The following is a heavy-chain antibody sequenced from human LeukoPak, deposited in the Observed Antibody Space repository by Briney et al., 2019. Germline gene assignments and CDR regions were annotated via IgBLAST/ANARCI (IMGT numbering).Heavy chain of an antibody. CDR3: ARVKVDYDYVWGSYRDSYYFDY. Sequence: GGSLRLSCAASGFTFSSFAMSWVRQAPGKGLEWVANIKQDGSEKYYVDSVKGRFTISRDNAKNSLYLQMKSLRAEDTAVYYCARVKVDYDYVWGSYRDSYYFDYWGQGTLVTVSS. J-gene: IGHJ4*02. D-gene: IGHD3-16*02. CDR1: GFTFSSFA. V-gene: IGHV3-7*01. CDR2: IKQDGSEK.